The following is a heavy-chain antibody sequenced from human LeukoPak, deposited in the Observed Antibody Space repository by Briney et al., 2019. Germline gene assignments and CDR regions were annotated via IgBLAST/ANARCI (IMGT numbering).Heavy chain of an antibody. CDR3: ARDRGGGTFHDAFDI. CDR2: ISIISSYI. J-gene: IGHJ3*02. Sequence: PGGSLRLSCAASGFTFSSYEMNWVRQAPGKGLEWVSSISIISSYIYYADSVKGRFTISRDNAKNSLYLQLNSLRAEDTAVYYCARDRGGGTFHDAFDIWGQGTMVTVSS. D-gene: IGHD2-15*01. V-gene: IGHV3-21*01. CDR1: GFTFSSYE.